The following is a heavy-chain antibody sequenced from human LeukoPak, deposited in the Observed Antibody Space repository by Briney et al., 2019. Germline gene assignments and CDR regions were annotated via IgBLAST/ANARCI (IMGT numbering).Heavy chain of an antibody. Sequence: PGGSLRLSCAASGFTFSSYWMHWVRQAPGKGLVWVSRIYSDGSSTSYADSVKGRFTISRDNYKNTLYLKMNNLRAEDTAVYYCAKDGVPSRWFGRNYFDYWGQGTLVTVSS. CDR2: IYSDGSST. CDR1: GFTFSSYW. D-gene: IGHD3-10*01. CDR3: AKDGVPSRWFGRNYFDY. J-gene: IGHJ4*02. V-gene: IGHV3-74*01.